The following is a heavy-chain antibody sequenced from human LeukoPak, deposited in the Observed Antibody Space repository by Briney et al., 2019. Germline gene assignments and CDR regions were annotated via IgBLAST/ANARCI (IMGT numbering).Heavy chain of an antibody. CDR2: INSDGSWT. V-gene: IGHV3-74*01. J-gene: IGHJ4*02. CDR1: GNYW. Sequence: QFGGSLRLSCAASGNYWMHWVRQAPGKGLVWVSHINSDGSWTSYVDSVKGRFTISKDNAKNTVYLQMNNLRAEDTAVYYCVSFYETYWGRGTLVTVSS. D-gene: IGHD2/OR15-2a*01. CDR3: VSFYETY.